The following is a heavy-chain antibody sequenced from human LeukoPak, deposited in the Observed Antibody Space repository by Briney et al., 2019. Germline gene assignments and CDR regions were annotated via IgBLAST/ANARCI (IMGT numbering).Heavy chain of an antibody. J-gene: IGHJ6*03. CDR2: INPNSGGT. CDR1: GYTFTGYY. D-gene: IGHD3/OR15-3a*01. CDR3: ATGTGANYYYYMDV. Sequence: ASVKVSCKTSGYTFTGYYMHWVRQAPGQGLEWMGWINPNSGGTNYAQKFQGRVTMTRDTSISTAYMELSRLRSDDTAVYYCATGTGANYYYYMDVWGKGTTVTVSS. V-gene: IGHV1-2*02.